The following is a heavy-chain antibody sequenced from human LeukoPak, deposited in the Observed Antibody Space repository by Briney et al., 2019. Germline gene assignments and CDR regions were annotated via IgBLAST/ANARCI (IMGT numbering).Heavy chain of an antibody. Sequence: GGSLRLSCAASGFTFSSYAMTWVRQAPGKGLEWVSGISGSGGSTYYADSVKGRFTISRDNSKNTLYLQMNSLRAEDTAVYYCAKDRYPVATTHPYYYYGMDVWGQGTTVTVSS. J-gene: IGHJ6*02. CDR2: ISGSGGST. V-gene: IGHV3-23*01. CDR1: GFTFSSYA. D-gene: IGHD5-12*01. CDR3: AKDRYPVATTHPYYYYGMDV.